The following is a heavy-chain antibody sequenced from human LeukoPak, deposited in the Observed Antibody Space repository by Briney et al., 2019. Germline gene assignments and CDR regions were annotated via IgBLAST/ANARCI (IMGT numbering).Heavy chain of an antibody. CDR1: GDSISSYPCF. Sequence: PSQTLSLTCTVSGDSISSYPCFWNWLRQPAGKGLEWIGRIHTSGSTNYNPSLKSRVTISLDTSKNQFSLKVTSATAADTAVYYCAREGQWLVWGDAFDIWGQGTMVTVSA. CDR3: AREGQWLVWGDAFDI. D-gene: IGHD6-19*01. CDR2: IHTSGST. J-gene: IGHJ3*02. V-gene: IGHV4-61*02.